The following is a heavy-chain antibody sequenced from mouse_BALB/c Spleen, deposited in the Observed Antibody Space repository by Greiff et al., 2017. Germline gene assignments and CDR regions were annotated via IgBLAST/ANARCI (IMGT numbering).Heavy chain of an antibody. J-gene: IGHJ2*01. CDR2: ILPGSGST. D-gene: IGHD1-2*01. V-gene: IGHV1-9*01. CDR1: GYTFSSYW. Sequence: VQLQESGAELMKPGASVKISCKATGYTFSSYWIEWVKQRPGHGLEWIGEILPGSGSTNYNEKFKGKATFTADTSSNTAYMQLSSLTSEDSAVYYCASLITTATYFDYWGQGTTLTVSS. CDR3: ASLITTATYFDY.